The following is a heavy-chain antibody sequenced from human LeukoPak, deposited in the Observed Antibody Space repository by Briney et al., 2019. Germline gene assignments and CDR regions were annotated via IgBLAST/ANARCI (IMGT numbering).Heavy chain of an antibody. CDR3: ARGEGTMGGPDFDY. CDR1: GGSISSSSYY. V-gene: IGHV4-39*01. J-gene: IGHJ4*02. CDR2: MYSSATT. D-gene: IGHD1-7*01. Sequence: PSETLSLTCTVSGGSISSSSYYWGWLRQPPGKGLEWFGSMYSSATTYYTPSLKGRVTISVDTSKNQFSLKLSSVTAADTAVYYCARGEGTMGGPDFDYWGQGTLVTVSS.